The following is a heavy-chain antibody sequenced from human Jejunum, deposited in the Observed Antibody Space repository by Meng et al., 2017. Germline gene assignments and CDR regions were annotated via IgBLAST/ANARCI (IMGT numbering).Heavy chain of an antibody. D-gene: IGHD6-19*01. J-gene: IGHJ4*02. V-gene: IGHV1-2*06. CDR1: GYSFTGYY. CDR3: ARGMHSGGWYYFDS. CDR2: INRNNGDT. Sequence: QVELAQSGAEVTKPGASVKVSCEFSGYSFTGYYFHWVRQAPGQGLEWMGRINRNNGDTNYAQNFQGRVTMTRDTSISTAYMELSRLRSDDTAVYYCARGMHSGGWYYFDSWGQGTLVTVSS.